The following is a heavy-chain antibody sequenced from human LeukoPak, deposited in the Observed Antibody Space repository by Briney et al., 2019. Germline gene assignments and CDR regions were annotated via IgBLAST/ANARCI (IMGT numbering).Heavy chain of an antibody. D-gene: IGHD1-1*01. V-gene: IGHV3-7*01. CDR2: IKQDGSEK. J-gene: IGHJ4*02. Sequence: PGGSLRLSCAASGFTFSYYWMSWVRQAPGKGLEWVANIKQDGSEKYYVDSVKGRFTISRDNAKNSLYLQMNSLSAEDTAVYYCARDLHGIEYWGQGTLVTVSS. CDR1: GFTFSYYW. CDR3: ARDLHGIEY.